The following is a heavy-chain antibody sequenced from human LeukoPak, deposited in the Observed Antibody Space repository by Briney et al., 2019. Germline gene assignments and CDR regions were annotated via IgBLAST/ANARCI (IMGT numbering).Heavy chain of an antibody. Sequence: PGGSLRLSCASSGFTFSRYAMHWVRQAPGKGLEWVGVISYDGSNIYYADSVKGQFTISRDNYKNTLYLQMNSLRAKDTAVYYYARDGGYYVDYWGQGTLVTVSS. CDR2: ISYDGSNI. V-gene: IGHV3-30*04. D-gene: IGHD3-3*01. CDR3: ARDGGYYVDY. CDR1: GFTFSRYA. J-gene: IGHJ4*02.